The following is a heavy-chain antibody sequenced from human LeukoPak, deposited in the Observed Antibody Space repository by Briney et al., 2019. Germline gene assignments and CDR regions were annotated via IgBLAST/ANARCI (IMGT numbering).Heavy chain of an antibody. CDR3: ARISIAVSGGFDY. J-gene: IGHJ4*02. CDR1: GFTFSSYW. Sequence: PGGSLRLSCAASGFTFSSYWMSWVRQAPGKGLEWVANIKQDGSEKYYVDSVKGRFTISRDNAKNSLYLQMNSLRAEDTAVYYCARISIAVSGGFDYWGQGTLVTVSS. V-gene: IGHV3-7*01. CDR2: IKQDGSEK. D-gene: IGHD6-19*01.